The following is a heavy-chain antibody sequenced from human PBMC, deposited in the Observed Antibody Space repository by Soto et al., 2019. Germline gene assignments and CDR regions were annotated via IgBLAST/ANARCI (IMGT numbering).Heavy chain of an antibody. D-gene: IGHD5-18*01. CDR1: GFTFSSYD. V-gene: IGHV3-13*01. CDR2: IGTAGDT. J-gene: IGHJ4*02. CDR3: ARVSPDTAMTAAFDY. Sequence: PGGSLRLSCAASGFTFSSYDMHWVRQATGKGLEWVSAIGTAGDTYYPGSVKGRFTISRENAKNSLYLQMNSLRAGDTAVYYCARVSPDTAMTAAFDYWGKGTLVTVST.